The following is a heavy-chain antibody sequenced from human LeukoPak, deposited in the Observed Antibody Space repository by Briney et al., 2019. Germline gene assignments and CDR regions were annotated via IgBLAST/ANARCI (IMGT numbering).Heavy chain of an antibody. V-gene: IGHV4-39*01. CDR3: ARQLGEYFDY. Sequence: SETLSLTCTVSGGSISSSSYYWGWLRQPAGKGLEWIGSIYYSGSTYYNPSLKIRVNISVDTSKNQFSLKLSSVTAADTAVYDCARQLGEYFDYWGQGTLVTVSS. J-gene: IGHJ4*02. CDR2: IYYSGST. CDR1: GGSISSSSYY. D-gene: IGHD3-16*01.